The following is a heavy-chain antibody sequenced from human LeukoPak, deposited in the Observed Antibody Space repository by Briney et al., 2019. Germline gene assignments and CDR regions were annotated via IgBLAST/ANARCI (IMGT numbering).Heavy chain of an antibody. D-gene: IGHD3-22*01. CDR3: ARAHSSGYYYYYYGMDV. CDR2: ISYDGSNK. V-gene: IGHV3-30-3*01. J-gene: IGHJ6*02. CDR1: GFTFSSYA. Sequence: GGSLRLSCAASGFTFSSYAMHWVRQAPGKGLEWVAVISYDGSNKYYADSVKGRFTISRDNPKNTLYLQMNSLRAEDTAVYYCARAHSSGYYYYYYGMDVWGQGTTVTVPS.